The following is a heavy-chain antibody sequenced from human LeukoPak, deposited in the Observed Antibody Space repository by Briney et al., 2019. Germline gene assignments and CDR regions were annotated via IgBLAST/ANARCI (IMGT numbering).Heavy chain of an antibody. CDR1: GGSIRSYY. Sequence: SETLSLTCTVSGGSIRSYYWSWIRQPPGKGLEWIGYIYFSGSTNYNPSLKSRVTISVDTSKNQFSLNLSSVTAADTAVYYCARRHYGGNGYDYWGQGTLVTVSS. CDR2: IYFSGST. CDR3: ARRHYGGNGYDY. D-gene: IGHD4-23*01. V-gene: IGHV4-59*08. J-gene: IGHJ4*02.